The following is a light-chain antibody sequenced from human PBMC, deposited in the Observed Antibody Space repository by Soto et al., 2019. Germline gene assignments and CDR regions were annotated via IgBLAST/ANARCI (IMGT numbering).Light chain of an antibody. CDR2: LGS. J-gene: IGKJ1*01. Sequence: DVVMTQSPLSLPVTLGQPASISCRSSQSLVYGGGNTYLDWYLQKPGQSPQLLIYLGSKRASGVPDRITGGGSGTDFTLNIIRVEAEDVGVYYCMQSLQTPWTFGQGTKVDIK. CDR3: MQSLQTPWT. CDR1: QSLVYGGGNTY. V-gene: IGKV2-28*01.